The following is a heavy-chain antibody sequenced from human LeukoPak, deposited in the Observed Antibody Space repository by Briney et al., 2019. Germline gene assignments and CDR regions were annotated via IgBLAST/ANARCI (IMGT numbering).Heavy chain of an antibody. CDR3: ARGYGYSPRDGFAI. J-gene: IGHJ3*02. D-gene: IGHD5-18*01. CDR1: GYTFISYY. Sequence: ASVKVSCKASGYTFISYYMHWVRQAPGQGLEWMGIVNPSGGSTTYAQKFQGRVSMTRDMPTSTVYMELSSLRSEDTAVYYCARGYGYSPRDGFAIWGQGTMVTVSS. CDR2: VNPSGGST. V-gene: IGHV1-46*01.